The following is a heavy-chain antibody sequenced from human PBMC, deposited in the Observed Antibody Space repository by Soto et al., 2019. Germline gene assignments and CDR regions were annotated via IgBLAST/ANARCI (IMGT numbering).Heavy chain of an antibody. J-gene: IGHJ3*02. CDR3: ATSQLDYDLWSFVSFDI. CDR1: GYTFTSYG. CDR2: ISAYNGNT. D-gene: IGHD3-3*01. V-gene: IGHV1-18*01. Sequence: QVQLVQSGAEVKKPGASVKVSCKASGYTFTSYGISWVRQAPGQGLEWMGWISAYNGNTNYAQKLQGRVTMTTDTSTSTANLELRSLRSDDTAVYYCATSQLDYDLWSFVSFDIWGQGTMVTVSS.